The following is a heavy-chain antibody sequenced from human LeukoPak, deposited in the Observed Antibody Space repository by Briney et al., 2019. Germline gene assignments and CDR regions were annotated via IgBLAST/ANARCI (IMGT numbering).Heavy chain of an antibody. CDR1: GGSISSSSFY. J-gene: IGHJ4*02. CDR2: IYYSGST. D-gene: IGHD6-19*01. Sequence: PSETLSLTCTVSGGSISSSSFYWGCIRQPPGKGLEWIGSIYYSGSTYYNPSLKSRVTISVDTSKNQFSLKLSSVTAADTAVYYCARTIAVAVHFDYWGQGTLVTVSS. CDR3: ARTIAVAVHFDY. V-gene: IGHV4-39*01.